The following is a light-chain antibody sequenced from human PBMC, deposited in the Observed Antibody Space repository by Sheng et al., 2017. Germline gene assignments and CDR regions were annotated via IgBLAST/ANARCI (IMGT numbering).Light chain of an antibody. CDR1: ETIAGH. J-gene: IGKJ2*01. CDR3: QQSYSTPRT. V-gene: IGKV1-39*01. Sequence: DIHMTQSPSSLSASVGDRVTITCRASETIAGHLNWYQQKPGRAPKLLIYAASSLQSGVPSRFSGSGSGTDFTLTISSLQPEDFATYYCQQSYSTPRTFGQGTKLEIK. CDR2: AAS.